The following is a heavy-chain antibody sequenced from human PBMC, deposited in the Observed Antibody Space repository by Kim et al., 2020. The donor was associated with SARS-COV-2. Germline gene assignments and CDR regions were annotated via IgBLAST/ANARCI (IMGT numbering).Heavy chain of an antibody. J-gene: IGHJ4*02. CDR1: GLSFYKAW. D-gene: IGHD6-19*01. V-gene: IGHV3-15*01. CDR3: TADTTGWIDY. CDR2: VKSKTDGETT. Sequence: GGSLRLSCAASGLSFYKAWMNWVRQAPGKGLEWVGRVKSKTDGETTDYSAAVKGRFTISRDDSKRTLYLQMDSLKTEDTAFYYCTADTTGWIDYWGLGTLVTVSS.